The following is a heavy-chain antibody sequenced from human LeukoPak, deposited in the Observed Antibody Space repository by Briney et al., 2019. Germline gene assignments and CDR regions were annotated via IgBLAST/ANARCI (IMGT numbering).Heavy chain of an antibody. CDR2: IGTSSGST. Sequence: ASVKVSCKASGYTFTNYGISWVRQAPGQGLEWMGWIGTSSGSTNYAQKLQGRVTMTTDTSTSTAYMELRSLRSDDTAVYYCARDWDIVVVPAARGAFDIWGQGTMVTVSS. J-gene: IGHJ3*02. D-gene: IGHD2-2*01. CDR3: ARDWDIVVVPAARGAFDI. V-gene: IGHV1-18*01. CDR1: GYTFTNYG.